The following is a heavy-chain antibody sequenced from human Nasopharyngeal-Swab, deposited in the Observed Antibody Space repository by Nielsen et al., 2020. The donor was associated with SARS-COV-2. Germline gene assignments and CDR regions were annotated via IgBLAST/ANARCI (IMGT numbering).Heavy chain of an antibody. Sequence: ASVKVSCKASGYTFTGYYMHWVRQAPGQGLEWMRRINPNSGGTNYAQKFQGRVTMTRDTSISTAYMELSRLRSDDTAVYYCARSPTPMVQGERDWFDPWGQGTLVTVSS. CDR3: ARSPTPMVQGERDWFDP. D-gene: IGHD3-10*01. J-gene: IGHJ5*02. CDR1: GYTFTGYY. CDR2: INPNSGGT. V-gene: IGHV1-2*06.